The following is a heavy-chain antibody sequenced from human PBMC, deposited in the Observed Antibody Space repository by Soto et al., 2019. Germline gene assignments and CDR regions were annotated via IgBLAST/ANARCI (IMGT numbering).Heavy chain of an antibody. Sequence: EVQLLESGGGLAQPGGSLRLSCVASGSTFINYAMSWVRQAPGKGLEWVSTISGNGGDTYYADSGKGRFSISRDNTKNTLYLQMNSLRAEDTAVYYCAKVAGGFGDDYHYHMDVWGKGTTVTVSS. CDR1: GSTFINYA. V-gene: IGHV3-23*01. D-gene: IGHD3-10*01. CDR2: ISGNGGDT. J-gene: IGHJ6*03. CDR3: AKVAGGFGDDYHYHMDV.